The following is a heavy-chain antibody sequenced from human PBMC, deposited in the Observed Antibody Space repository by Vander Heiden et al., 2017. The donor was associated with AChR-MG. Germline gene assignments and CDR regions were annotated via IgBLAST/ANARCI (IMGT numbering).Heavy chain of an antibody. CDR1: GFTFSGSA. D-gene: IGHD3-22*01. V-gene: IGHV3-73*02. Sequence: EVQLVESGGGLVQPGGSLKLSCAASGFTFSGSAMHWVRQASGKGLEWVGRIRSKANSYATAYAASVKGRFTISRDDSKNTAYLQMNSLKTEDTAVYYCTRHYDSSGYFDAFDIWGQGTMVTVSS. CDR3: TRHYDSSGYFDAFDI. CDR2: IRSKANSYAT. J-gene: IGHJ3*02.